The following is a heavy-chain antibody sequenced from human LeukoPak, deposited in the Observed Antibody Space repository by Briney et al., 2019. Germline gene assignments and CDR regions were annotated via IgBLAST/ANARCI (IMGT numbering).Heavy chain of an antibody. CDR2: INSNGGST. D-gene: IGHD2-21*01. CDR3: ARDLFH. CDR1: GFTFSNYR. J-gene: IGHJ4*02. Sequence: GGSLRLSCSASGFTFSNYRMHWVRQAPGKGLEYVSGINSNGGSTYHADSVKGRFVISRDNSKNTLYLQMSSLRTEDTAVYYCARDLFHWGQGTLVTVSS. V-gene: IGHV3-64D*09.